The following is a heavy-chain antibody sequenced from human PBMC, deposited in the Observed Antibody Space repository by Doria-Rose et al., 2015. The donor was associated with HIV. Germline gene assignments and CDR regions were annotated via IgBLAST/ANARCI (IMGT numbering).Heavy chain of an antibody. V-gene: IGHV2-26*01. Sequence: ESGPVLVKPTETLTLTCTVSGVSLSSPGMGVSWIRQPPGKALEWLANIFSDDERYYKTSLKSRLTISRGTSKSQVVHTMTDMDPVDTATYYCARIKSSRWYHKYYFDFWGQGTLVIVSA. CDR3: ARIKSSRWYHKYYFDF. D-gene: IGHD6-13*01. CDR2: IFSDDER. J-gene: IGHJ4*02. CDR1: GVSLSSPGMG.